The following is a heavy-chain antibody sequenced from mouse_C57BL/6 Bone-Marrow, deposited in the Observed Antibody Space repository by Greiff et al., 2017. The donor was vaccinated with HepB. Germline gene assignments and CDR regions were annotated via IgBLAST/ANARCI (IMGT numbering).Heavy chain of an antibody. J-gene: IGHJ1*03. D-gene: IGHD1-1*01. CDR1: GYTFTDYY. V-gene: IGHV1-19*01. Sequence: DVKLQESGPVLVKPGASVKMSCKASGYTFTDYYMNWVKQSHGKSLEWIGVINPYNGGTSYNQKFKGKATLTVDKSSSTAYIELNSLTSEDSAVYYCARPYYYGSSYVRYFDVWGTGTTVTVSS. CDR3: ARPYYYGSSYVRYFDV. CDR2: INPYNGGT.